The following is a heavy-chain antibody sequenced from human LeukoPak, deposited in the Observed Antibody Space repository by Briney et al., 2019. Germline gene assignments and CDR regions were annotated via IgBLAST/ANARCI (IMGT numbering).Heavy chain of an antibody. J-gene: IGHJ4*02. CDR1: GFTFSRYG. CDR2: LWFDIKNK. D-gene: IGHD1-26*01. Sequence: GGPLTLSCAPSGFTFSRYGVHWVRRARGRGGEWVAVLWFDIKNKYYADSVKGRFTIYRDNSKNTLYFQITSQRAEDTAEYYCARERLREVPEYYFDYWGQGTLVTVSS. V-gene: IGHV3-33*01. CDR3: ARERLREVPEYYFDY.